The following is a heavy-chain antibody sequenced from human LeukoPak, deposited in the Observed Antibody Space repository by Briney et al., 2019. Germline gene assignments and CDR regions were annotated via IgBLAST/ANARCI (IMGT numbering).Heavy chain of an antibody. CDR2: INPNSGGT. D-gene: IGHD6-19*01. CDR1: GYTFTDYY. J-gene: IGHJ4*02. V-gene: IGHV1-2*02. CDR3: ARDRATSGWYQDDY. Sequence: GASVKVSCKASGYTFTDYYIHWVRQAPGQGLEWLGWINPNSGGTNYAQKFRGRVTMTRDTSISTAYMELRSLRSDDTAMYYCARDRATSGWYQDDYWGQGTQVTVSS.